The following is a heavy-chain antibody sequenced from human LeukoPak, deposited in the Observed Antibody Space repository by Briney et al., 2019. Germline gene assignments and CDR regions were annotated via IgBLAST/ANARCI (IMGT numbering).Heavy chain of an antibody. CDR3: ARDTTRYCSGGSCAAWFDP. CDR1: GGSISSGGYY. V-gene: IGHV4-31*03. D-gene: IGHD2-15*01. Sequence: SETLSLTCTVSGGSISSGGYYWSWIRQHPGKGLEWIGYIYYSGSTYYNPSLKSRVTISVDTPKNQFSLKLSSVTAADTAVYYCARDTTRYCSGGSCAAWFDPWGQGTLVTVSS. J-gene: IGHJ5*02. CDR2: IYYSGST.